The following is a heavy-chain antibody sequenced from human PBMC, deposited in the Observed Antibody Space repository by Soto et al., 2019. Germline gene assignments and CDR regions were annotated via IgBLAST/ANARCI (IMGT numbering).Heavy chain of an antibody. CDR1: GFTFSSYA. J-gene: IGHJ4*02. CDR2: ISGSGGST. V-gene: IGHV3-23*01. CDR3: AKERFCSSTSCLPFDY. D-gene: IGHD2-2*01. Sequence: GGSLRLSCAASGFTFSSYAMSWVRQAPGKGLEWVSAISGSGGSTYYADSVKGRFTISRDNSKNTLYLQMNSLRAEDTAVYYCAKERFCSSTSCLPFDYWGQGTLVTVSS.